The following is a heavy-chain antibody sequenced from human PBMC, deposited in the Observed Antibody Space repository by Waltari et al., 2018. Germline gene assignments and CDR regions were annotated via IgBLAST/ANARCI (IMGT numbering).Heavy chain of an antibody. CDR1: GGSISSSSYY. J-gene: IGHJ2*01. D-gene: IGHD3-3*01. CDR3: ARVKYDFWSGLRVHWYFDL. CDR2: IYYSGST. Sequence: QLQLQESGPGLVKPSETLSLTCTVSGGSISSSSYYWGWIRQPPGKGLEWIGSIYYSGSTYYNPSLKSRVTISVDTSKNQFSLKLSSVTAEDTAVYYCARVKYDFWSGLRVHWYFDLWGRGTLVTVSS. V-gene: IGHV4-39*07.